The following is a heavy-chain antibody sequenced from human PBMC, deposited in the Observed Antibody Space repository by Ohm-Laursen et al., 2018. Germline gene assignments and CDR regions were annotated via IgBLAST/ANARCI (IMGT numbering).Heavy chain of an antibody. Sequence: QTLSLTCAISGDSVSNNDVAWNWIRQSPSRGLEWLGRAYRGSNDYAVSLKSRITINPDTSKNQFSLHLNSVTPEDTAVYYCAGGKYTAFDIWGQGTKVTVSS. CDR2: AYRGSN. CDR1: GDSVSNNDVA. J-gene: IGHJ3*02. V-gene: IGHV6-1*01. CDR3: AGGKYTAFDI. D-gene: IGHD2-2*02.